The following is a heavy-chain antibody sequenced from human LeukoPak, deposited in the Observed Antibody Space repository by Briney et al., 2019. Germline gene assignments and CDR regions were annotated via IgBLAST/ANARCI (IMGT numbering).Heavy chain of an antibody. D-gene: IGHD5-18*01. CDR2: ITSSSTYI. CDR1: GFTFSNYA. Sequence: GGSLRLSCAASGFTFSNYAMTWVRQAPGKGLEWVSSITSSSTYIYYADSVRGRFTVSRDNAKNSLYLQMNSLRAEDTAVYYCARDVVDTPEQNYWGQGTLVTVSS. V-gene: IGHV3-21*01. J-gene: IGHJ4*02. CDR3: ARDVVDTPEQNY.